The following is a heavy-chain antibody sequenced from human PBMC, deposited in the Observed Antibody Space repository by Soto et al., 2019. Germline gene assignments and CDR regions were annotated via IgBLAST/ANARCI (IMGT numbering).Heavy chain of an antibody. CDR3: ARYYYDTSGYSNWFDP. V-gene: IGHV4-31*03. CDR2: THYSGSA. Sequence: QVQLQESGPGLVKPSQTLSLTCTVSGGSISSGGYYWSWIRQHPGKGLEWIGYTHYSGSAGYNPSLQSRITISVDTSKNQFSLKLSSVTAADTAVYYCARYYYDTSGYSNWFDPWGQGTLVIVSS. D-gene: IGHD3-22*01. J-gene: IGHJ5*02. CDR1: GGSISSGGYY.